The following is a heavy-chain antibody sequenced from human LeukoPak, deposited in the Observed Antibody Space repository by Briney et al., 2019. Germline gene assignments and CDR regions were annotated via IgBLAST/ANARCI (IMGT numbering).Heavy chain of an antibody. D-gene: IGHD5-24*01. Sequence: ASVKVSCKVVAYDFTGYHIHWVRLAPGQGPGWMGRLNPNTGHAVYAFKFQGRVTITRDTSCSTAYMEVTRLTSDDTALYYCAKDRDGADRIILWGQGTLVTVSS. V-gene: IGHV1-2*06. J-gene: IGHJ4*02. CDR3: AKDRDGADRIIL. CDR1: AYDFTGYH. CDR2: LNPNTGHA.